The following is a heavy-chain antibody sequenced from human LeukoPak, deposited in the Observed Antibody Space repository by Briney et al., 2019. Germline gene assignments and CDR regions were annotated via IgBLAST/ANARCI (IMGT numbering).Heavy chain of an antibody. J-gene: IGHJ4*02. V-gene: IGHV4-59*01. CDR2: MYYCGST. D-gene: IGHD2-21*02. CDR1: GGSINGYS. CDR3: TRAGQCGGDCYSLDY. Sequence: KPSETLSLTCTVSGGSINGYSWSWLRQPPGKGLEWIGYMYYCGSTNYNSSLKSQITISVDTSKSQCSLTLRSVTAADTAVYYCTRAGQCGGDCYSLDYWGQGTLVTV.